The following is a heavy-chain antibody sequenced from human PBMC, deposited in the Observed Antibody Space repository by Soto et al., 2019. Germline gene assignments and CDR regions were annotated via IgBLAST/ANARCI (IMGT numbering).Heavy chain of an antibody. CDR3: ARDPYGGGDCSNDY. CDR1: GFTFSSYG. V-gene: IGHV3-33*01. D-gene: IGHD2-21*02. J-gene: IGHJ4*02. Sequence: QVQLVESGGGVVQPGRSLRLSCAASGFTFSSYGMHWVRQAPGKGLEWVAVIWYDGSNKYYADSVKGRFTISRDNSKNTLYLQMNSLRAEDTAVYYCARDPYGGGDCSNDYWGQGTLVTVSS. CDR2: IWYDGSNK.